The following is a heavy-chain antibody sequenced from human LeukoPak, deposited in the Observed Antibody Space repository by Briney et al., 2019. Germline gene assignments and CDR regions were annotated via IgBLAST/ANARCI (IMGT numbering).Heavy chain of an antibody. D-gene: IGHD3-10*01. CDR3: ARSDSLWFGEHFDY. CDR1: GYTFTSYY. CDR2: INPNSGGT. V-gene: IGHV1-2*02. Sequence: ASVKVSCKASGYTFTSYYMHWVRQAPGQGLEWMGWINPNSGGTNYAQKFQGRVTMTRDTSISTAYMELSRLRSDDTAVYYCARSDSLWFGEHFDYWGQGTLVTVSS. J-gene: IGHJ4*02.